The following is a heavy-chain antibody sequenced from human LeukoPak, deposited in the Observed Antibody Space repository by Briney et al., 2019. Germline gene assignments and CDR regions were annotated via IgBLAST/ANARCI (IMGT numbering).Heavy chain of an antibody. Sequence: PSETLSLTCTVSGGSISSSSYYWGWIRQPPGKGLEWIGSIYYSGSTYYNPSLKSRATISVDTSKNQFSLKLSSVTAADTAVYYCARDGSDYYGSGSYSWFDPWGQGTLVTVSS. V-gene: IGHV4-39*07. CDR1: GGSISSSSYY. J-gene: IGHJ5*02. CDR2: IYYSGST. D-gene: IGHD3-10*01. CDR3: ARDGSDYYGSGSYSWFDP.